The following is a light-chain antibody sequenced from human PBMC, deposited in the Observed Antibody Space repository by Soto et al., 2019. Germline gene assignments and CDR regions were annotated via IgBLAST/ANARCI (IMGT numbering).Light chain of an antibody. CDR3: QQYVNSPFT. CDR2: EAS. CDR1: QSVRGNY. J-gene: IGKJ5*01. Sequence: FVLTQSPGTLSLSPGERATFSCRASQSVRGNYIAWYQQKPGQAPRVLIFEASKRATGTPDRFSGSGSGTDFTLTISRLEPEDFAVFYCQQYVNSPFTFGQGTRLEIK. V-gene: IGKV3-20*01.